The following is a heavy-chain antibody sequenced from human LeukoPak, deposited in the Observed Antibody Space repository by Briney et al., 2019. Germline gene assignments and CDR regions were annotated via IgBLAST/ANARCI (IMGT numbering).Heavy chain of an antibody. J-gene: IGHJ4*02. CDR2: IRSKAYGGTT. CDR1: GFTFGDYA. V-gene: IGHV3-49*03. Sequence: GSLRLSCTASGFTFGDYATSWFRQAPGKGLEWVGFIRSKAYGGTTEYAASVKGRFTISRDDSKSIAYLQMNSLKTEDTAVYYCTRDSGHSGYVYYFDYWGQGTLVTVSS. CDR3: TRDSGHSGYVYYFDY. D-gene: IGHD5-12*01.